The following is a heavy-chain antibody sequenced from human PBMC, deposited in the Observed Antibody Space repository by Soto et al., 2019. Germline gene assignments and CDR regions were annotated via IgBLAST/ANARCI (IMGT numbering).Heavy chain of an antibody. Sequence: SETLSLTCTVSGGSISSSSYYWGWIRQPPGKGLEWIGSIYYSGSTYYNPSLKSRVTISVDTSKNQFSLKLSSVTAADTAVYYSARLRMGLVGSYYAFDIWGQGTMVTVSS. CDR2: IYYSGST. D-gene: IGHD1-26*01. CDR1: GGSISSSSYY. J-gene: IGHJ3*02. V-gene: IGHV4-39*01. CDR3: ARLRMGLVGSYYAFDI.